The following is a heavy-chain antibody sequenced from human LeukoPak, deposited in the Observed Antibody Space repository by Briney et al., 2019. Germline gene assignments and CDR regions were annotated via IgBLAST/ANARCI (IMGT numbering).Heavy chain of an antibody. CDR2: ISYDGSNK. Sequence: PGGSLRLSCAASGFTFSSYGKHWVRQAPGKGLEWVAVISYDGSNKYYADSVKGRFTISRDNSKNTLYLQMNSLRAEDTAVYYCASGPGGYYDSSGYYFRRAFDIWGQGTMVTVSS. CDR1: GFTFSSYG. CDR3: ASGPGGYYDSSGYYFRRAFDI. J-gene: IGHJ3*02. D-gene: IGHD3-22*01. V-gene: IGHV3-30*03.